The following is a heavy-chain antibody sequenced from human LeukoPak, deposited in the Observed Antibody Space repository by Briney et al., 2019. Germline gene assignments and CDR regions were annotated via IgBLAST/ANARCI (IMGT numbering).Heavy chain of an antibody. CDR3: AETNTQDWFDP. CDR2: IYHSGET. Sequence: SETLSLTCRVSGGSISSTSYYWGWIRQPPGKGLEWIASIYHSGETFYNPSLESRVAISVDTSNNEVFLDLYSVTAADTAMHYCAETNTQDWFDPWGRGTLVTVFS. CDR1: GGSISSTSYY. D-gene: IGHD2-8*01. V-gene: IGHV4-39*07. J-gene: IGHJ5*02.